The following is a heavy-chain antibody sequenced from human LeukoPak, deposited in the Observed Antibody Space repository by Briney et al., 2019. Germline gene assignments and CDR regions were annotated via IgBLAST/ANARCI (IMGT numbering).Heavy chain of an antibody. V-gene: IGHV4-39*01. CDR3: ARHTLSGYYFFDY. CDR1: GGSISTSSYY. J-gene: IGHJ4*02. D-gene: IGHD5-12*01. Sequence: PSETLSLTCTVSGGSISTSSYYRGWIRQPPGKGLEWIGSIYYSGSTHYNPSLKSRVTISVDTSKNQFSLSLSSVTAADTAVYYCARHTLSGYYFFDYWGQGTLVTVYS. CDR2: IYYSGST.